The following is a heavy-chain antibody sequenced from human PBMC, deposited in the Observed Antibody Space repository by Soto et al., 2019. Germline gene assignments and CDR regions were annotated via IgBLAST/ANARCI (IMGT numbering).Heavy chain of an antibody. CDR2: IYPGDSDT. Sequence: IPCKGSGDSITSYWIGRVSQKPGKGLERMGIIYPGDSDTRYSPSFQGQVTISADKSISTAYLQWSSLKASGTAMYYCASLVVRAAIWGDAFGIWGQGTMVTVSS. CDR1: GDSITSYW. J-gene: IGHJ3*02. CDR3: ASLVVRAAIWGDAFGI. V-gene: IGHV5-51*01. D-gene: IGHD2-2*01.